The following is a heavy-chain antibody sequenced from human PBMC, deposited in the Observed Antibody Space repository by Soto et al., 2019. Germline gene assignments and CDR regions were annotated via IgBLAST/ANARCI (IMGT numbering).Heavy chain of an antibody. CDR2: IYSGGST. D-gene: IGHD3-16*02. Sequence: GGSLRLSCAASGFTVSSNYMSWVRQAPGKGLEWVSVIYSGGSTYYADSVKGRFTISRDNSKNTLYLQMNSLRAEDTAVYYCARTDKVIVAFDTRGQGTMVTVSS. J-gene: IGHJ3*02. CDR3: ARTDKVIVAFDT. CDR1: GFTVSSNY. V-gene: IGHV3-53*01.